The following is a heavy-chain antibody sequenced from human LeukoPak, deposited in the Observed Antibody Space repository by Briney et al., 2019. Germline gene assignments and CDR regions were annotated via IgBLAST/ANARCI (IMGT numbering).Heavy chain of an antibody. CDR1: GYTFTSYG. J-gene: IGHJ4*02. CDR3: ATGARSVVPDY. V-gene: IGHV1-18*01. Sequence: ASVKVSCKASGYTFTSYGISWVRQAPGQGLEWMGWISAYNGNTNYAQKFQGRVTMTEDTSTDTAYMELSSLRSEDTAVYYCATGARSVVPDYWGQGTLVTVSS. CDR2: ISAYNGNT. D-gene: IGHD6-6*01.